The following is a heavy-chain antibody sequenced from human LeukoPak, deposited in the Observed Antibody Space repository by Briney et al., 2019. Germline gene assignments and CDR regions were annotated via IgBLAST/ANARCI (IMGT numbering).Heavy chain of an antibody. V-gene: IGHV3-7*03. D-gene: IGHD3-3*01. J-gene: IGHJ4*02. CDR3: ARDQYDTWSRRGNFDS. CDR1: GFTFGKYW. Sequence: GGSLRLSCVASGFTFGKYWMSWVRQAPGKGLEWVANIKLDGSEKNYVDSVKGRFTISRDNTKNSLYLQMNSLRVEDTAVFYCARDQYDTWSRRGNFDSWGQGTLVIVSS. CDR2: IKLDGSEK.